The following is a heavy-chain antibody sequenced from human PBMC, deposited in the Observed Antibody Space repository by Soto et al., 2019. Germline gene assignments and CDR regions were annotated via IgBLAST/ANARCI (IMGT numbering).Heavy chain of an antibody. V-gene: IGHV3-48*01. CDR2: ISSSSSTI. CDR3: ARASITMIVVVTD. CDR1: GFTFSSYS. Sequence: EVQLVESGGGLVQPGGSLRLSCAASGFTFSSYSMNWVRQAPGKGLAWVSYISSSSSTIYYADSVKGRFTISRDNAKNSLYLKMTSLRAEDTAVYYCARASITMIVVVTDWGQGTLVTVSS. D-gene: IGHD3-22*01. J-gene: IGHJ4*02.